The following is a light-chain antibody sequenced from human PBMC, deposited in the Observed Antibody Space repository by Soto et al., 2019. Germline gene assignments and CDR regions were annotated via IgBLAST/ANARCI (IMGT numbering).Light chain of an antibody. CDR2: DAS. V-gene: IGKV1-5*01. J-gene: IGKJ1*01. CDR1: QSIGLW. Sequence: DVQMTQSPSTLSASVGDRVTITCRASQSIGLWLAWYQEKPGKAPKPLVYDASSLQTGVSSRFSGSGSGTAFTLTISNLKPDDFATYSCHQYSVFPWTFGQGTKVEIK. CDR3: HQYSVFPWT.